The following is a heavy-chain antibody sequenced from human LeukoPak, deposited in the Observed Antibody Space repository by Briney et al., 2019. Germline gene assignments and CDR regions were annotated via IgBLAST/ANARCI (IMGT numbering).Heavy chain of an antibody. D-gene: IGHD7-27*01. CDR1: GFTLSSYN. CDR3: ARETGDQAFDI. CDR2: IDESSSSI. V-gene: IGHV3-21*01. Sequence: PGGSLRLSCAASGFTLSSYNMNWVRQAPGKGLDWVSSIDESSSSIFYSDSVKGRFTISRDNARNSLYLQMSSQRAEDTAVYYCARETGDQAFDIWGQGTMVTVSS. J-gene: IGHJ3*02.